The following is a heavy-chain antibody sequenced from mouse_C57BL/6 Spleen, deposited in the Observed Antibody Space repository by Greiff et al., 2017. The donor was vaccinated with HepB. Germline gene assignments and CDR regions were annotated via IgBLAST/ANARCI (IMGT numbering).Heavy chain of an antibody. CDR1: GYTFTSYG. J-gene: IGHJ2*01. CDR2: IYPRSGNT. V-gene: IGHV1-81*01. Sequence: VKLQQSGPELVKPGASVKLSCKASGYTFTSYGISWVKQRTGQGLEWIGEIYPRSGNTYYNEKFKGKATLTADKSSSTAYMELRSLTSEDSAVYFCARSALNYYGSSLYFDYWGQGTTLTVSS. D-gene: IGHD1-1*01. CDR3: ARSALNYYGSSLYFDY.